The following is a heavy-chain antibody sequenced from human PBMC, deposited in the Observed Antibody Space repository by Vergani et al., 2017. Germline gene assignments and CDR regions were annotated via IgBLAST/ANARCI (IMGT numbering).Heavy chain of an antibody. D-gene: IGHD3-16*02. Sequence: QIQLQESGPGLVKPSETLTLTCSVSGYSISRGFYWAWIRQTPEKGLEWIGGMFHTGEASNSPSLQSRVAFSMDTSKNQFSLQLTSVTAADTAVYFCGVIXVRSPRPDNWFDSWGRGTLVTVSS. CDR1: GYSISRGFY. J-gene: IGHJ5*01. CDR2: MFHTGEA. CDR3: GVIXVRSPRPDNWFDS. V-gene: IGHV4-38-2*02.